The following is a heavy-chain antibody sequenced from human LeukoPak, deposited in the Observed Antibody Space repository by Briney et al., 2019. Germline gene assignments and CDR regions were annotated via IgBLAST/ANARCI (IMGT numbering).Heavy chain of an antibody. CDR3: ARGALGILDY. V-gene: IGHV4-31*11. J-gene: IGHJ4*02. Sequence: PSETLSLTCAVQGGSFSGYYWGWIRQHPGKGLEWIGYIYCSGSTYYNPSLKSRVTISVDTSKNQFSLKLSSVTAADTAVYYCARGALGILDYWGQGTLVTVSS. D-gene: IGHD7-27*01. CDR1: GGSFSGYY. CDR2: IYCSGST.